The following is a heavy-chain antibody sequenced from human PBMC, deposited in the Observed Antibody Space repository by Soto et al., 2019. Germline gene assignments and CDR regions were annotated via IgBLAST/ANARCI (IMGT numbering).Heavy chain of an antibody. CDR2: ISGSGGST. V-gene: IGHV3-23*01. Sequence: GGSLRLSCAASGFTFSSYAMSWVRQAPGKGLEWVSAISGSGGSTYYADSVKGRFTISRDNSKNTLYLQMNSLRAEDTAVYYCAKGGRGLFTYGMDVWGQGTTVTVS. CDR1: GFTFSSYA. CDR3: AKGGRGLFTYGMDV. D-gene: IGHD3-10*01. J-gene: IGHJ6*02.